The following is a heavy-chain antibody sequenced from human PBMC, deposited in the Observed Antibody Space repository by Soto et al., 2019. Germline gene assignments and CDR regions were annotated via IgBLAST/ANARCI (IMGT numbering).Heavy chain of an antibody. V-gene: IGHV4-38-2*01. J-gene: IGHJ4*02. CDR2: IYHSGST. Sequence: PSETLSLTCVVSGYSINNGYYWGWIRQPPGKGLEWIGSIYHSGSTYYNPSLKSRVTISADTSKNHFSLKLSSVTAADTAVYYCARPRVAAVVHYFDYWGQGTLVTVS. D-gene: IGHD6-13*01. CDR1: GYSINNGYY. CDR3: ARPRVAAVVHYFDY.